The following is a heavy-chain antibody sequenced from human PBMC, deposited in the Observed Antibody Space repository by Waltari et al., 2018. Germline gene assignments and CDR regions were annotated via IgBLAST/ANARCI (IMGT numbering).Heavy chain of an antibody. CDR3: ANIAAAGPYNWFDP. Sequence: QVQLVQSGAEVKKPGASVKVSCKVSGYTLTELSMHWVRQAPGKGLEWMGGFDPEEGETVYAQKFQGRVTMTEDTSTDTAYMELSSLRSEDTAVYYCANIAAAGPYNWFDPWGQGTLVTVSS. J-gene: IGHJ5*02. V-gene: IGHV1-24*01. CDR1: GYTLTELS. D-gene: IGHD6-13*01. CDR2: FDPEEGET.